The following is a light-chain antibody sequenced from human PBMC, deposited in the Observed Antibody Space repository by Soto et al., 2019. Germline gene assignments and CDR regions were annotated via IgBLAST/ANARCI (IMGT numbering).Light chain of an antibody. CDR2: DAS. CDR3: QQRSTWPRWT. CDR1: QGVSSY. J-gene: IGKJ1*01. Sequence: EGVLTQCPATLSVSSGERATLSCRASQGVSSYLAWYQQKPGQAPRLLIYDASNRATGIPARFSGSGSGTDFTLTISSLEPEDFAVYYCQQRSTWPRWTFGQGTKVDIK. V-gene: IGKV3-11*01.